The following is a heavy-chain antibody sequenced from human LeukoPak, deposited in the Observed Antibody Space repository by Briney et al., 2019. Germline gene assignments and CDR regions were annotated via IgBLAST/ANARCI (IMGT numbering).Heavy chain of an antibody. CDR1: GFTFSSYG. CDR3: TKDQYSYGKPYFEY. V-gene: IGHV3-30*02. CDR2: IRYDGSNK. D-gene: IGHD5-18*01. J-gene: IGHJ4*02. Sequence: GGSLRLSCAASGFTFSSYGMHWVRQAPGKGLEWVAFIRYDGSNKYYADSVKGRFTISRDNSKNTLYLQMNSLRAEDTAIYYCTKDQYSYGKPYFEYWGQGTLVTVSS.